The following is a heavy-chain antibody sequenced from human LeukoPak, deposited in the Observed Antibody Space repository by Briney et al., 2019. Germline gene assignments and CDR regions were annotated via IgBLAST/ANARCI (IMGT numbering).Heavy chain of an antibody. V-gene: IGHV4-34*01. J-gene: IGHJ4*02. CDR2: INHSGST. D-gene: IGHD5-18*01. CDR1: GGSFSGYY. CDR3: ARTRGYSYGYVDY. Sequence: SETLSLTCAVYGGSFSGYYWSWIRQPPGKGLEWIGEINHSGSTNYNPSLKSRVTISVDTSKNQFSLKLSSVTAADTAVYYCARTRGYSYGYVDYWGQGTLVTVSS.